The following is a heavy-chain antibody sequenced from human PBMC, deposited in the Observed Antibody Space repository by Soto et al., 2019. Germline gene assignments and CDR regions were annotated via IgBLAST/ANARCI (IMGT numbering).Heavy chain of an antibody. CDR1: VFTFSSYA. D-gene: IGHD3-22*01. J-gene: IGHJ4*02. V-gene: IGHV3-30-3*01. CDR3: AREADYYDSSGYPPRGPY. Sequence: HPWWSLRLSCAASVFTFSSYAMHWVRQAPGKGLEWVAVISYDGSNKYYADSVKGRFTISRDNSKNTLYLQMNSLRAEDTAVYYCAREADYYDSSGYPPRGPYWGQGTLVTVSS. CDR2: ISYDGSNK.